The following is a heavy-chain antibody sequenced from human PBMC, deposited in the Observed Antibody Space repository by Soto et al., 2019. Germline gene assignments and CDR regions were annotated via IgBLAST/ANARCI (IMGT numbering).Heavy chain of an antibody. CDR1: GGTFSSYA. CDR2: IIPILGIA. V-gene: IGHV1-69*04. Sequence: ASVKVSCKASGGTFSSYAISWVRQAPGQGLEWMGRIIPILGIANYAQKFQGRVTITADKSTSTAYMELSSLRSEDTAVYYCARTRNWGSPLEDAFDIWGQGTMVTVSS. CDR3: ARTRNWGSPLEDAFDI. D-gene: IGHD7-27*01. J-gene: IGHJ3*02.